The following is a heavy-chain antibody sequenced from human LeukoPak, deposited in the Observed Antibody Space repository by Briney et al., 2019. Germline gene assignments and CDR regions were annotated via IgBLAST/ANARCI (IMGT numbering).Heavy chain of an antibody. D-gene: IGHD5-12*01. CDR1: GGXVSSGSYY. Sequence: SETLSLTCIVSGGXVSSGSYYWSWIRQPPGKGLEWIGYIYNSVRTNYNPSLKSRVTISVDTSKNQLSLKLSSVTAADTAVYFCVRDLVATIDHYYYGMDVWGQGTTVTVSS. V-gene: IGHV4-61*01. CDR3: VRDLVATIDHYYYGMDV. CDR2: IYNSVRT. J-gene: IGHJ6*02.